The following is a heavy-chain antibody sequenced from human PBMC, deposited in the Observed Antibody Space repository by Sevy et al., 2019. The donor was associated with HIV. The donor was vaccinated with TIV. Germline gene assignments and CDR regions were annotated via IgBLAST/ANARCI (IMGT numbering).Heavy chain of an antibody. V-gene: IGHV4-61*01. CDR1: GGSVSSGSYY. CDR2: IYYSGST. CDR3: ARDAGATPRDAFDT. Sequence: SETLSLTCTVSGGSVSSGSYYWSWIRQPPGKGLEWIGYIYYSGSTNYNPSLKSRFTISVDTSKNQFSLKLSSVTAADTAVYYCARDAGATPRDAFDTWGKGTMVTVSS. D-gene: IGHD1-26*01. J-gene: IGHJ3*02.